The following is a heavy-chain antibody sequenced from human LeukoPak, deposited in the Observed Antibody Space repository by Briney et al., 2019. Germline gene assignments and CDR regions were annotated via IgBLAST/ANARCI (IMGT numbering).Heavy chain of an antibody. J-gene: IGHJ4*02. V-gene: IGHV3-48*01. CDR2: ISSSSRSSTI. CDR3: ARVDYTNWYSFDY. CDR1: GFTFSSYS. D-gene: IGHD1-1*01. Sequence: PGGPLRLSCAASGFTFSSYSMNWVRQAPGKGLEWVSYISSSSRSSTIYYADSVKGRFTISRDNAKNSLYLQMNSLRAEDTAVYYCARVDYTNWYSFDYWGQGTLVTVSS.